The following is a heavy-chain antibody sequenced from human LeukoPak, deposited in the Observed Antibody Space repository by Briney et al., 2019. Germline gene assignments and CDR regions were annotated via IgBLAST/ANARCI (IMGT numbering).Heavy chain of an antibody. V-gene: IGHV1-18*01. J-gene: IGHJ6*02. CDR2: ISAYNGNT. CDR1: GYTFTSYG. D-gene: IGHD1-26*01. CDR3: VVGAPYYYYYYGMDV. Sequence: GASVKVSCKASGYTFTSYGISWVRQAPGQGLEWMGWISAYNGNTNYAQKLQGRVTMTTDTSTSTAYMELRSLRSDDTAVYYCVVGAPYYYYYYGMDVWGQGTTVTVSS.